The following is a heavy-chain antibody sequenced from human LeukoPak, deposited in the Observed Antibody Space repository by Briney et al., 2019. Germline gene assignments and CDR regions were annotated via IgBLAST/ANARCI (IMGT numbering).Heavy chain of an antibody. D-gene: IGHD6-19*01. CDR2: IYTSGST. CDR1: GGSISSGSYY. V-gene: IGHV4-61*02. J-gene: IGHJ4*02. Sequence: SQTLSLTCTVSGGSISSGSYYWSWIRQPAGKGLEWIGRIYTSGSTNYNPSLKSRVTISVDTSKNQFSLKLSSVTAADTAVYYCAREGMVEQWLAGGFDYWGQGTLVTVSS. CDR3: AREGMVEQWLAGGFDY.